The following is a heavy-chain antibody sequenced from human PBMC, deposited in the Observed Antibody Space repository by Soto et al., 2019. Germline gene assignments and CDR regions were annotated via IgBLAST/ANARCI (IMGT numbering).Heavy chain of an antibody. J-gene: IGHJ1*01. V-gene: IGHV1-69*02. Sequence: QVQLVQSGAEVKKPGSSVKVSCKASGGTFSSYTISWVRQAPGQGLEWMGRIIPILGIVNYAQKFQGRVTITAEKSTSTAYMELSSLRSGDTAVYYCAGVLVRGSGYVENFQHWGQAPWSPSPQ. CDR2: IIPILGIV. CDR3: AGVLVRGSGYVENFQH. CDR1: GGTFSSYT. D-gene: IGHD5-12*01.